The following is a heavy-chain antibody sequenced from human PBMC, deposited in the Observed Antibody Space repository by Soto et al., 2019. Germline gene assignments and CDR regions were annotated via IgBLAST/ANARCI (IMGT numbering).Heavy chain of an antibody. CDR1: GFTFDDYT. CDR2: ISWDGGST. V-gene: IGHV3-43*01. CDR3: AKNIRYCSGGSCYSDYYYGMDV. J-gene: IGHJ6*02. Sequence: GGSLRLSCAASGFTFDDYTMHWVRQAPGKGLEWVSLISWDGGSTYYADSVKGRFTISRDNSKNSLYLQMNSLRTEDTALYYCAKNIRYCSGGSCYSDYYYGMDVWGQGTTVTVSS. D-gene: IGHD2-15*01.